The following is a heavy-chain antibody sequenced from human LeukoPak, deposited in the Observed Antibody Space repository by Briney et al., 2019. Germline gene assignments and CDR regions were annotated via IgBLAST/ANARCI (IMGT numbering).Heavy chain of an antibody. CDR3: ARDLHVLRYFDWITRGGGGAFDY. CDR1: GYTFTSYY. V-gene: IGHV1-46*01. Sequence: ASEKVSYEASGYTFTSYYIQCVRQAPRQGREWRGLINPSWYSTLCAQVFEGRVNMTRDTSISTAYMELSRLRSDNTAVYCCARDLHVLRYFDWITRGGGGAFDYWGQGTLVTVSS. CDR2: INPSWYST. D-gene: IGHD3-9*01. J-gene: IGHJ4*02.